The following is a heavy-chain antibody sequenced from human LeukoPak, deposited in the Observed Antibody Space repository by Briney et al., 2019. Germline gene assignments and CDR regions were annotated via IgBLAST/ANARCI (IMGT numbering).Heavy chain of an antibody. CDR2: ISGSGGST. Sequence: GGSLRLSCAASGFTVSSYAMSWVRQAPGKGLEWVSVISGSGGSTYYADSVKGRFIISRDNSKNTLYLQMNSLRAEDTAVYYCARVPGSNDAFDIWGQGTMVTVSS. V-gene: IGHV3-23*01. D-gene: IGHD5/OR15-5a*01. J-gene: IGHJ3*02. CDR3: ARVPGSNDAFDI. CDR1: GFTVSSYA.